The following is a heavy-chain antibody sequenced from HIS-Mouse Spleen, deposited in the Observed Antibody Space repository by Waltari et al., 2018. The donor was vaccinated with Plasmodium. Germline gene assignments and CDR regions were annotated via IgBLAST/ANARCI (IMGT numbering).Heavy chain of an antibody. Sequence: QVQLVQSGAEVKKPGASVKVSCKASGYTFTGYYMHWVRKAPGQGLEWMGWIKPNSGGTNYAQKVQGRVTMTRDTSISTAYMELSRLRSDDTAVYYCARDLAAAGHFDYWGQGTLVTVSS. CDR2: IKPNSGGT. CDR3: ARDLAAAGHFDY. V-gene: IGHV1-2*02. CDR1: GYTFTGYY. D-gene: IGHD6-13*01. J-gene: IGHJ4*02.